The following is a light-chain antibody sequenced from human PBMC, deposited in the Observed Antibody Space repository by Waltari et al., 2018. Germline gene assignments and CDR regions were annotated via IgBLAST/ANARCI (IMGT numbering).Light chain of an antibody. V-gene: IGKV4-1*01. CDR3: QQYYSTPYT. Sequence: DIVMTQSPDSLAVSLGERVTINCKSSQSVLYSSNSQNYLAWYQQKPGQPPKLLIYWASARESGVPDRFSGSESGTDFTLTISSLQAEDVALYYCQQYYSTPYTFGQGTKLEIK. CDR1: QSVLYSSNSQNY. J-gene: IGKJ2*01. CDR2: WAS.